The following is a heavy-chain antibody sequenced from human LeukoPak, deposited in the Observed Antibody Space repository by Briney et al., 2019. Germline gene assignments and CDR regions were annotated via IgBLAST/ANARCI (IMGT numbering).Heavy chain of an antibody. CDR2: ISGSGGST. J-gene: IGHJ4*02. Sequence: GGSLSHSCAASGFTFSSYAMSWVRQAPGKGLEWVSAISGSGGSTYYADSVKGRFTISRDNSKHTLYLQMNSLRAEDTAVYYCAKVMRYSSGCLGYWGQGTLVTVSS. V-gene: IGHV3-23*01. CDR1: GFTFSSYA. D-gene: IGHD6-19*01. CDR3: AKVMRYSSGCLGY.